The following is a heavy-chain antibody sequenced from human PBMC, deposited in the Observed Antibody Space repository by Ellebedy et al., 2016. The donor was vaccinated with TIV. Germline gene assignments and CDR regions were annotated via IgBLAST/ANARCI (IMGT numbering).Heavy chain of an antibody. V-gene: IGHV1-3*01. Sequence: ASVKVSXXASGYSFISYAMHWVRQAPGQRLEWMGWLNAGNGNTKYSQKFRGRVTITRDTSASTAYMELGSLRSEDTAVYYCARDMTTVTINWFDPWGQGTLVTVSS. D-gene: IGHD4-17*01. CDR2: LNAGNGNT. CDR3: ARDMTTVTINWFDP. J-gene: IGHJ5*02. CDR1: GYSFISYA.